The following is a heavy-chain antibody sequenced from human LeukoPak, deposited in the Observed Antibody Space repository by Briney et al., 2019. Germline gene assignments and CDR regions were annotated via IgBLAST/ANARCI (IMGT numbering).Heavy chain of an antibody. CDR3: TTDPRH. J-gene: IGHJ4*02. V-gene: IGHV3-15*01. CDR1: GFKVRDVW. Sequence: GGSLRLSCGASGFKVRDVWMSWVRQAPGRGLEWLSRIRSKSDGGTTDYVAPVKGRFTISRDDSKNTVSLQMNSLKTEDTAVYYCTTDPRHWGQGTLVTVSS. CDR2: IRSKSDGGTT.